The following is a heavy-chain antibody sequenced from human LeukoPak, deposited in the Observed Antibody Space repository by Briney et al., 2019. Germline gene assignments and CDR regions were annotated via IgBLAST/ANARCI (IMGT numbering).Heavy chain of an antibody. V-gene: IGHV3-48*01. CDR3: ALVAATLTNYYYYYMDV. CDR1: GFTFSSYE. D-gene: IGHD2-15*01. J-gene: IGHJ6*03. CDR2: ISSSSSTI. Sequence: GGSLRLSCAASGFTFSSYEMNWVRQAPGKGLEWVSYISSSSSTIYYADSVKGRFTISRDNAKNSLYLQMNSLRAEDTAVYYCALVAATLTNYYYYYMDVWGKGTTVTVSS.